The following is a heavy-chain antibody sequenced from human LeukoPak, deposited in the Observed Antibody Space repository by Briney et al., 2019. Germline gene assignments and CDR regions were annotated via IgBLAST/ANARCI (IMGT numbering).Heavy chain of an antibody. CDR3: ARDGATRDYFDY. J-gene: IGHJ4*02. CDR1: GYTFTGYY. Sequence: ASVKVSCKASGYTFTGYYMHWVRQAPGQGLEWMGWINPNSGGTNYAQKFQGRVTMTRDTSISTAYMELSRLRSGDTAVYYCARDGATRDYFDYWGQGTLVTVSS. CDR2: INPNSGGT. V-gene: IGHV1-2*02. D-gene: IGHD5-12*01.